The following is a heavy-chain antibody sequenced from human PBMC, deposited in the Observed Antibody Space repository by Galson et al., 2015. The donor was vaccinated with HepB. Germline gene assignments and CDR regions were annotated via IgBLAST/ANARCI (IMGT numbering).Heavy chain of an antibody. V-gene: IGHV3-23*01. J-gene: IGHJ4*02. CDR1: GFTFSRNA. CDR3: ARTTWRDKNWPIFDS. D-gene: IGHD1-1*01. CDR2: LTGSSDIT. Sequence: SLRLSCAASGFTFSRNAMSWVRQAPGKGLEWVSSLTGSSDITNIADSAKGRFSISRDNSKNTVYLQMNSLRVEDTAFYYCARTTWRDKNWPIFDSWGQGTLVTVSS.